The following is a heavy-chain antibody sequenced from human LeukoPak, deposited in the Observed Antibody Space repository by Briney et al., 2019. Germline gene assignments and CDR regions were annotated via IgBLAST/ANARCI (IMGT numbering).Heavy chain of an antibody. CDR2: IKQDGSEK. V-gene: IGHV3-7*01. Sequence: GGSLRLSCAASGFTFSNYWMSWVRQAPGKGLEWVASIKQDGSEKYYVDSVKGRFTISRDNAKNSVSLQMNSLRSEDTAVYYCARGGVLHWGQGTLVTVSS. CDR1: GFTFSNYW. J-gene: IGHJ4*02. CDR3: ARGGVLH. D-gene: IGHD3-16*01.